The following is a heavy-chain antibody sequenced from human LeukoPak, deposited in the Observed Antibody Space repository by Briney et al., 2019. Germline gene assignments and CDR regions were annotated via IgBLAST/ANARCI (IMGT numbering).Heavy chain of an antibody. Sequence: GGSLRLSCAASGFTFSSYAMSWVRQAPGKGLEWVSAISGSGGSTYYADSVKGRFTISRDNSKNTLYLQMNSLRAEDTAVYYCAKLSIVGTNPDDAFDIWGQGTMVTVSS. D-gene: IGHD1-26*01. CDR3: AKLSIVGTNPDDAFDI. V-gene: IGHV3-23*01. CDR2: ISGSGGST. J-gene: IGHJ3*02. CDR1: GFTFSSYA.